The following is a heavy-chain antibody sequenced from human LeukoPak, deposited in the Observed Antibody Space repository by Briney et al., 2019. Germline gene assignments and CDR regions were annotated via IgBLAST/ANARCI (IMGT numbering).Heavy chain of an antibody. Sequence: GSLRLSCAASGFTLSNYNTNWVRQAPGKGLEWVSYISSSSSTIYYADSVEGRFTISRDNAKNSLYLQMNSLRDEDTAVYYCARDLAVAGSFDYWGQGTLVTVSS. CDR3: ARDLAVAGSFDY. CDR1: GFTLSNYN. V-gene: IGHV3-48*02. CDR2: ISSSSSTI. J-gene: IGHJ4*02. D-gene: IGHD6-19*01.